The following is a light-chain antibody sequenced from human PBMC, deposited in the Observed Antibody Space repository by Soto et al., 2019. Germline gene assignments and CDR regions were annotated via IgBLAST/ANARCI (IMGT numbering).Light chain of an antibody. CDR2: GAS. J-gene: IGKJ5*01. CDR1: QSVSSSY. CDR3: QQYGSSPPIT. Sequence: EIVLTQSPGTLSLSPGERATLSCRASQSVSSSYLAWYQQKPGQAPRLLIYGASSRATGIPDRFSGSGSGTDFTLTVSRLEPEDFAVYYCQQYGSSPPITFGQVTRLGIK. V-gene: IGKV3-20*01.